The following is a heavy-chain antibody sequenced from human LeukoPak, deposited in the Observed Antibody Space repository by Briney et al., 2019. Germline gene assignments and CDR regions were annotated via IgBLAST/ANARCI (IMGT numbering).Heavy chain of an antibody. J-gene: IGHJ3*02. CDR3: ARDRFGGSSFYDAFDI. CDR1: GFTFSSYS. CDR2: TSSSSSYI. V-gene: IGHV3-21*01. D-gene: IGHD2-15*01. Sequence: GGSLRLSCAASGFTFSSYSMNWVRQAPGKGLEWVSSTSSSSSYIYYADSVKGRFTISRDNAKNSLYLQMNSLRAEDTAVYYCARDRFGGSSFYDAFDIWGQGTMVTVSS.